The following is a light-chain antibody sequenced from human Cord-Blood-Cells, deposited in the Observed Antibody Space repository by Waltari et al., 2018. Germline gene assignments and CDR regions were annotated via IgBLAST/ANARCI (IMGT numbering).Light chain of an antibody. CDR3: SSYTSSSTYV. CDR2: DVS. J-gene: IGLJ1*01. CDR1: SSDVGGYNY. Sequence: QSALTQPAPVSGSPGQSITISCTGTSSDVGGYNYVSWYQQHPGKAPKLMIYDVSNRPSGVSNHFSGSKSGNTASLTISGLQAEDEADYYCSSYTSSSTYVFGTGTKVAVL. V-gene: IGLV2-14*01.